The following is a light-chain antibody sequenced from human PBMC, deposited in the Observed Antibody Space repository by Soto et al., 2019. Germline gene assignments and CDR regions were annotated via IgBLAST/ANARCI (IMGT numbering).Light chain of an antibody. CDR3: QQRNSYPIT. CDR1: QGISSY. CDR2: TAS. V-gene: IGKV1-9*01. Sequence: DIQLTQSPSFLSASVGDRFTITCRASQGISSYLAWYQQKPGKAPNLLIHTASTLQSGVPSRFSGSGSGTEFTLTISSLQPEDFATYYCQQRNSYPITFGQGTRLEI. J-gene: IGKJ5*01.